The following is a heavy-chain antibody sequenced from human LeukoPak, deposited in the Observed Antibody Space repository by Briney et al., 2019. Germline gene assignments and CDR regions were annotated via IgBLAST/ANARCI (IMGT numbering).Heavy chain of an antibody. CDR3: ARRYYDYVWGSYQFDY. CDR1: GFTLSNYW. Sequence: GGSLRLSCAASGFTLSNYWMSWVRQAPGKGLEWVANIKQDGSEKYYVDSVKGRFTISRDNAKNSLYLQMNSLRAEDTAVYYCARRYYDYVWGSYQFDYWGQGTLVTVSS. V-gene: IGHV3-7*01. D-gene: IGHD3-16*02. CDR2: IKQDGSEK. J-gene: IGHJ4*02.